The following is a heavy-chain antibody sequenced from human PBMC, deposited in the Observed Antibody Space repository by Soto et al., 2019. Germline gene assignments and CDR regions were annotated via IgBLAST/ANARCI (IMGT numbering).Heavy chain of an antibody. D-gene: IGHD2-2*01. CDR3: ASSSTSWLDYYYYMDV. CDR2: INPNSGGT. Sequence: ASVKVSCKASGYTFTGYYMHWVRQAPGQGLEWMGWINPNSGGTNYAQKFQGWVTMTRDTSISTAYMELSSLRSEDTAVYYCASSSTSWLDYYYYMDVWGKGTTVTVSS. J-gene: IGHJ6*03. V-gene: IGHV1-2*04. CDR1: GYTFTGYY.